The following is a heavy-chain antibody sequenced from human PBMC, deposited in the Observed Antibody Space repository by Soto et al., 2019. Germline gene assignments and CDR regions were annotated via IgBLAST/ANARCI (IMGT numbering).Heavy chain of an antibody. Sequence: PGGSLRLSCAVSGFIFSDFSMNWVRQAPGKGLEWVASIVSRGGYIFYADSVKGRFTISRDNAKKSLDLQINSLRAEDTAVYYCAREKKHQSLGGRFGMDVWGQGTPVTVSS. D-gene: IGHD2-2*01. CDR2: IVSRGGYI. CDR3: AREKKHQSLGGRFGMDV. V-gene: IGHV3-21*01. CDR1: GFIFSDFS. J-gene: IGHJ6*02.